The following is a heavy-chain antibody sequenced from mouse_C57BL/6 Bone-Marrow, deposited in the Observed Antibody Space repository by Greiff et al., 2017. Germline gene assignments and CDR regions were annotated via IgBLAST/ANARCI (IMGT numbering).Heavy chain of an antibody. CDR2: IDPENGDT. J-gene: IGHJ2*01. CDR3: TMRDSLDY. Sequence: EVQLQQSGAELVRPGASVKLSCTASGFNIKDDYMHWVKQRPEQGLEWIGWIDPENGDTEYASKFQGKATITADTSSNTAYLQLSSLTSEDTAVYYCTMRDSLDYWGQGTTLTVSS. CDR1: GFNIKDDY. V-gene: IGHV14-4*01.